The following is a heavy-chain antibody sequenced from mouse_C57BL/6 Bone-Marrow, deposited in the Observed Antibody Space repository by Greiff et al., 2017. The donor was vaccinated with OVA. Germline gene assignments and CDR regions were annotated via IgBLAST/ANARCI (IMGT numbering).Heavy chain of an antibody. Sequence: EVQLVESGGGLVQPKGSLKLSCAASGFSFNTYAMNWVRQAPGKGLEWVALIRSKSNNYATYYADSVKDRFTISRDDSESMLYLQMNNLKTEDTAMYYCVREDYGKGGGFDYWGQGTTLTVSS. CDR1: GFSFNTYA. D-gene: IGHD2-1*01. J-gene: IGHJ2*01. CDR2: IRSKSNNYAT. CDR3: VREDYGKGGGFDY. V-gene: IGHV10-1*01.